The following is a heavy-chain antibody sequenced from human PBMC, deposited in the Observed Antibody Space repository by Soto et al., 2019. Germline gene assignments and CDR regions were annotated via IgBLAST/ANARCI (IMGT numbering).Heavy chain of an antibody. CDR1: GFTFSGFY. V-gene: IGHV1-2*02. CDR2: IKPNTDDT. Sequence: QVQLVQSGAAVKRPGASVKVSCEPSGFTFSGFYLHWVRQAPGQGLEWMGWIKPNTDDTGYAQKFQGGVTLTWDTSSSAGYLDLSRLRSDDTAVYYCARSPYSLEGDGQHYYYGMDLWGLGTTVTVSS. CDR3: ARSPYSLEGDGQHYYYGMDL. J-gene: IGHJ6*02. D-gene: IGHD2-15*01.